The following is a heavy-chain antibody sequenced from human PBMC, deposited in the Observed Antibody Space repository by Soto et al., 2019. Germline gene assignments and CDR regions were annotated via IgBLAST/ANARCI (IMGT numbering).Heavy chain of an antibody. Sequence: SETLSLTCTVSGGSISSYYWSWIRQPPGKGLEWIGYIYYSGSTNYNPSLKSRVTISVDTSKNQFSLKLSSVTAADTAVYYCARAGGLEGDSSKWQYYYYYYGMDVWGQGTTVTVSS. CDR3: ARAGGLEGDSSKWQYYYYYYGMDV. V-gene: IGHV4-59*01. CDR2: IYYSGST. CDR1: GGSISSYY. J-gene: IGHJ6*02. D-gene: IGHD2-21*02.